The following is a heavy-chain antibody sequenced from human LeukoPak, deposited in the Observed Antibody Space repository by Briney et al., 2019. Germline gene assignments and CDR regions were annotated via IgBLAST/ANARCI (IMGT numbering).Heavy chain of an antibody. V-gene: IGHV1-24*01. Sequence: ASVKVSCKVSGYTLTELSMHWVRQAPGKGLEWMGGFDPEDGETIYAQKFQGRVTMTEDTSTDTAYMELSSLRSEDTAVYYCATTTHHYYDSRDYDAFDIWGQGTMVTVPS. D-gene: IGHD3-22*01. J-gene: IGHJ3*02. CDR2: FDPEDGET. CDR1: GYTLTELS. CDR3: ATTTHHYYDSRDYDAFDI.